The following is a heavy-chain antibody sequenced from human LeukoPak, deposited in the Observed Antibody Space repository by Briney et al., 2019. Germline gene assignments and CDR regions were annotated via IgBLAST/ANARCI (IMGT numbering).Heavy chain of an antibody. D-gene: IGHD1-26*01. CDR2: INHSGST. Sequence: PSETLSLTCTVSGGSISSGSYYWSWIRQPPGKGLEWIGEINHSGSTNYNPSLKSRVTISVDTSKNQFSLKLSSVTAADTAVYYCARAFGPNFEWELLWGQGTLVTVSS. CDR1: GGSISSGSYY. CDR3: ARAFGPNFEWELL. V-gene: IGHV4-39*07. J-gene: IGHJ4*02.